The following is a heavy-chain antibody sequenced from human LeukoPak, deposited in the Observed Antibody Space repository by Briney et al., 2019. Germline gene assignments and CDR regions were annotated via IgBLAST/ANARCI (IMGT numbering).Heavy chain of an antibody. J-gene: IGHJ4*02. CDR2: ISGSGGIT. Sequence: GGSLRLSCAASGFTFSSYAMSWVRQAPGKGLEWVSAISGSGGITSYADSVKGRFTISRDNAKNSLYLQMNSLRAEDTAVYYCARDPSTVVASFDYWGQGTLVTVSS. D-gene: IGHD4-23*01. CDR3: ARDPSTVVASFDY. CDR1: GFTFSSYA. V-gene: IGHV3-23*01.